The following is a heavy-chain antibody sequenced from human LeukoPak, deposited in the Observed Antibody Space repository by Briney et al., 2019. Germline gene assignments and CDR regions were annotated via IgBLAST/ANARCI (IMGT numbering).Heavy chain of an antibody. CDR3: ARDRDCSSTSCYTPLWAGNYYYGMDV. D-gene: IGHD2-2*02. Sequence: GGSLRLSCAASGFTFSSCWMSWVRQAPGKGLEWVANIKQDGSEKYYVDSVKGRFTISRDNAKNSLYLQMNSLRAEDTAVYYCARDRDCSSTSCYTPLWAGNYYYGMDVWGQGTTVTVSS. V-gene: IGHV3-7*01. CDR2: IKQDGSEK. CDR1: GFTFSSCW. J-gene: IGHJ6*02.